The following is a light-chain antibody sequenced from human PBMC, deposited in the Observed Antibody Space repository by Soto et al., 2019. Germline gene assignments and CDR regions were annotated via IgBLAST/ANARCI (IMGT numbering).Light chain of an antibody. V-gene: IGKV4-1*01. J-gene: IGKJ4*01. Sequence: DIVMTQSPDSLAVFLGERATINCKSSQSVLYSSINKNYLAWYQQKPGQPPKLLIYWASTRESGVPDRFSGSGSGTDFTLSISSLQAEDVAVYYCQQYYSTPLTFGGGTKVDIK. CDR3: QQYYSTPLT. CDR1: QSVLYSSINKNY. CDR2: WAS.